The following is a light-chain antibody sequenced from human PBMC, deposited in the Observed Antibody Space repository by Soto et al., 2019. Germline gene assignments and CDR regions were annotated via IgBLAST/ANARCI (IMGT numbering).Light chain of an antibody. CDR3: QQYYSYWGT. J-gene: IGKJ1*01. V-gene: IGKV1-5*01. CDR2: DVS. CDR1: QKVSPW. Sequence: DIRMTQSPSTLSASVGDSVTITCRASQKVSPWLAWYQQKAGKAPKLLIYDVSSLKRGVPPRFSGSGSGTEFTLTISSLQSDDFATYYCQQYYSYWGTFGQGTKVEFK.